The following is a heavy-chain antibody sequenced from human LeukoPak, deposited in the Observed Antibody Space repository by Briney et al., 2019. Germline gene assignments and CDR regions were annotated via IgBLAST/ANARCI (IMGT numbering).Heavy chain of an antibody. CDR3: VRHEYSSSWFRDY. J-gene: IGHJ4*02. V-gene: IGHV4-59*08. Sequence: SETLSLTCTVSGGSISSYYWSWIRQPPGKGLEWIGYIYYSGSTNYNPSLKSRVTISVDTSKNQFSLRLSSVTAADTAVYYCVRHEYSSSWFRDYWGQGTLVTVSS. CDR2: IYYSGST. CDR1: GGSISSYY. D-gene: IGHD6-13*01.